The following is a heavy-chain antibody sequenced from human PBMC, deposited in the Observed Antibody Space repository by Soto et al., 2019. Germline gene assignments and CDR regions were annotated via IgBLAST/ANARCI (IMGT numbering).Heavy chain of an antibody. Sequence: ASVKVSCKASGYTFTSYGISWVRQAPGQGLEWMGWISAYNGNTNYAQKLQGRVTMTTDTSTSTAYMELRSLRSDDTAVYYCARVRVGYSGSYSFDYWGQGTLVTVSS. CDR1: GYTFTSYG. CDR3: ARVRVGYSGSYSFDY. V-gene: IGHV1-18*01. CDR2: ISAYNGNT. J-gene: IGHJ4*02. D-gene: IGHD1-26*01.